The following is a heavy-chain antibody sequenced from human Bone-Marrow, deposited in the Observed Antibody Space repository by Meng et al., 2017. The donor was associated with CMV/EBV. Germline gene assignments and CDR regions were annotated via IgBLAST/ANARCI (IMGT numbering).Heavy chain of an antibody. CDR3: ARASGMVQLWLNPTYYYYGMDV. J-gene: IGHJ6*02. V-gene: IGHV4-39*01. Sequence: SETLSLTCAVSGGSISSSSYYWGWIRQPPGKGLEWIGSIYYSGSTYYNPSLKSRVTISVDTSKNQFSLKLSSVTAADTAVYYCARASGMVQLWLNPTYYYYGMDVWGQGTTVTVSS. D-gene: IGHD5-18*01. CDR2: IYYSGST. CDR1: GGSISSSSYY.